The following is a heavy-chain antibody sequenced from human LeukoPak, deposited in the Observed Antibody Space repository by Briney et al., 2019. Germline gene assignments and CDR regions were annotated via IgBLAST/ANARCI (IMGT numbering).Heavy chain of an antibody. CDR3: ARLKAMVRGVIISRAFDI. CDR1: GGTFSSYA. J-gene: IGHJ3*02. D-gene: IGHD3-10*01. V-gene: IGHV1-8*02. CDR2: MNPNSGNT. Sequence: ASVKVSCKASGGTFSSYAINWVRQATGQGLEWMGWMNPNSGNTGYAQKFQGRVTMTRNTSISTAYMELSSLRSEDTAVYYCARLKAMVRGVIISRAFDIWGQGTMVTVSS.